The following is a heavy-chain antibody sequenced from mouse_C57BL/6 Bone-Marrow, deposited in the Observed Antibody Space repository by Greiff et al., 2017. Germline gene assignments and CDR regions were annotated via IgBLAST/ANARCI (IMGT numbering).Heavy chain of an antibody. CDR2: ILPGSGST. D-gene: IGHD1-1*01. CDR1: GYTFTGYW. Sequence: VMLVESGAELMKPGASVKLSCKATGYTFTGYWIEWVKQRPGHGLEWIGEILPGSGSTNYNEKFKGKATLTADTSSNTAYMQLSSLTTEDSAIYYCARGFYYYGSSYFDYWGQGTTLTVSS. CDR3: ARGFYYYGSSYFDY. J-gene: IGHJ2*01. V-gene: IGHV1-9*01.